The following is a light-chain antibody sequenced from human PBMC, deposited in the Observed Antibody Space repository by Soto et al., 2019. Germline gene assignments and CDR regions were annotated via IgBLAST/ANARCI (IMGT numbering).Light chain of an antibody. V-gene: IGKV3-20*01. CDR2: GTS. J-gene: IGKJ3*01. CDR3: QQYGSSLFT. CDR1: QSVSSKY. Sequence: DIVMTQSPASLSVSPGERATLSCRASQSVSSKYLAWYQQKPGQPPRVLIYGTSIRASGVPERFSGGGSGTDFTLTITRLEPEDFAVYYCQQYGSSLFTFGPGT.